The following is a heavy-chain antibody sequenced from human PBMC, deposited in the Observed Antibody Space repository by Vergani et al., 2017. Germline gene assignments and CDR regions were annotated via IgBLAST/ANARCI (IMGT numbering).Heavy chain of an antibody. Sequence: QVQLQESGPGLVNASQTRSLTCSVFGAYVGSVGYYWTWVRQRPGMGLDWFGYIYYSGTTYYNPSLESRLTISLDTSENYLSLKLTAVTDADTAVYYCARQKDYYMDVWGKGTTVTVS. V-gene: IGHV4-31*03. J-gene: IGHJ6*03. CDR1: GAYVGSVGYY. CDR3: ARQKDYYMDV. CDR2: IYYSGTT.